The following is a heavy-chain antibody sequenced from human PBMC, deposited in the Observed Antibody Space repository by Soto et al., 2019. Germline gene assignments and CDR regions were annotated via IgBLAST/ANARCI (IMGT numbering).Heavy chain of an antibody. CDR1: GFTFSSYG. D-gene: IGHD2-8*01. CDR3: AKGNSDCTNGVCYTLYSHPYDY. Sequence: GGSLRLSCAASGFTFSSYGMHWVRQAPGKGLEWVAFILFVGSNKYYADSVKGRFTISRDNSKNTLYLQMNSLRAEDTAVYYCAKGNSDCTNGVCYTLYSHPYDYWGQGTLVTVSS. CDR2: ILFVGSNK. J-gene: IGHJ4*02. V-gene: IGHV3-30*18.